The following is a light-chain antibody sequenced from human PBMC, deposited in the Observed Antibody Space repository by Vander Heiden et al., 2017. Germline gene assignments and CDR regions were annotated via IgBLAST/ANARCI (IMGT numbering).Light chain of an antibody. J-gene: IGLJ2*01. Sequence: QSAVSLSPSLSAAPGQKVSISCAGGSADLGRNYVSWYLHVPGTAPKLLIHENNKRPSGIPDRFSASKSGTSATLSISGLQPGDEADYYCATWDTDLTAVVFGGGTKLTVL. V-gene: IGLV1-51*02. CDR2: ENN. CDR1: SADLGRNY. CDR3: ATWDTDLTAVV.